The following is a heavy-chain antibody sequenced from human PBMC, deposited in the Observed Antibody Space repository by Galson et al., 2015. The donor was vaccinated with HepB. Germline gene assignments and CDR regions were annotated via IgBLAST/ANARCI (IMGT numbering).Heavy chain of an antibody. D-gene: IGHD6-13*01. Sequence: SETLSLTCTVSGFSISSGYYWGWIRQPPGKGLEWIGSIYHSGSTYYNPSLKSRVTISVDTSKNHFSLKLSSVTAADTAVYYCARDVIASSSWYFDYWGQGTLVTVSS. CDR3: ARDVIASSSWYFDY. V-gene: IGHV4-38-2*02. CDR1: GFSISSGYY. J-gene: IGHJ4*02. CDR2: IYHSGST.